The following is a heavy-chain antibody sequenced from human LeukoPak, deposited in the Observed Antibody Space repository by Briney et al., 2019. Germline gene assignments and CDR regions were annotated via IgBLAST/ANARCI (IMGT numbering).Heavy chain of an antibody. D-gene: IGHD3-22*01. V-gene: IGHV7-4-1*01. CDR1: GYTFTSYA. CDR3: ARGDRRNYYDSSGYFTSIWFDP. Sequence: ASVKVSCRASGYTFTSYAMNWVRQAPGQGLEWMGWINTNTGNPTYAQGFIGRFVFSLDTSVSTAYLQICSLKAEDTAVYYCARGDRRNYYDSSGYFTSIWFDPWGQGTLVTVSS. J-gene: IGHJ5*02. CDR2: INTNTGNP.